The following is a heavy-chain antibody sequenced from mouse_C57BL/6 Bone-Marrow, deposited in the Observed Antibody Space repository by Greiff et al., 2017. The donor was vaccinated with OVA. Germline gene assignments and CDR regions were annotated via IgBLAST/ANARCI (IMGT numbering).Heavy chain of an antibody. D-gene: IGHD1-1*01. V-gene: IGHV3-6*01. J-gene: IGHJ3*01. CDR3: ARDGDYGREAY. CDR2: ISYDGSN. Sequence: EVQLVESGPGLVKPSQSLSLTCSVTGYSITSGYYWNWIRQFPGNKLEWMGYISYDGSNNYNPSLKNRISITRDTSKNQFFLKLNSVTTEDTATYYCARDGDYGREAYWGQGTLVTVSA. CDR1: GYSITSGYY.